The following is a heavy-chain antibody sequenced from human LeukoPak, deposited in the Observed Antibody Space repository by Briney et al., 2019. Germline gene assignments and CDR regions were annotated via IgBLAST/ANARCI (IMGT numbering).Heavy chain of an antibody. Sequence: ASVKVSCKASGFTFATSAVQWVRQARGQRLEWIGWIVVGSVNTNYAQKFQERVTITRDMSTSTAYMELSSLRSEDTAVYYCAATLTVTTGSTSYGMDVWGQGTTVTVSS. D-gene: IGHD4-17*01. CDR2: IVVGSVNT. CDR3: AATLTVTTGSTSYGMDV. V-gene: IGHV1-58*01. CDR1: GFTFATSA. J-gene: IGHJ6*02.